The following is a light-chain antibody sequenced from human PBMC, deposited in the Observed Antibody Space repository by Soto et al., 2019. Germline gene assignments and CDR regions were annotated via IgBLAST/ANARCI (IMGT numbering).Light chain of an antibody. Sequence: EVVMTQSPATLSGSSGERATLSCRASQSVSSNLAWYQQKPGQAPRLLIYGASTRATGIPARFSGSGSGTEFTLTISSLHSEDFAVYYCQQYNNWPPWTFGQGTKVEIK. J-gene: IGKJ1*01. CDR3: QQYNNWPPWT. CDR1: QSVSSN. CDR2: GAS. V-gene: IGKV3-15*01.